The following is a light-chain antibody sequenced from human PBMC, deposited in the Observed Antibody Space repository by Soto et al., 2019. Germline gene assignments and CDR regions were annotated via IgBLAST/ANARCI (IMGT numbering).Light chain of an antibody. CDR3: QQYYIFPLT. Sequence: DIQMTQSPSSLSASVGDRVTITCQASQGIANYLAWYQQTPGNVPKLLIYAASTLQSGVPSRFSGSGSGTDFTLTISCLQSEDFATYYCQQYYIFPLTFGGCTNVDIK. CDR2: AAS. J-gene: IGKJ4*01. V-gene: IGKV1-27*01. CDR1: QGIANY.